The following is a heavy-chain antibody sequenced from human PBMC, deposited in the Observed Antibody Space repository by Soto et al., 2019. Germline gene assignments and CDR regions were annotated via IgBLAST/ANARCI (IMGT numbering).Heavy chain of an antibody. V-gene: IGHV3-30-3*01. Sequence: QVQLVESGGGVVQPGRSLRLSCAASGFTFSSYAMHWVRQAPGKGLEWVAVISYDGSNKYYADSVKGRFTISRDNSKNTLYLQMNSVRAEDTAVYYCARGEYDYVWGSYRYIPPMVFGGQGTLVTVSS. CDR3: ARGEYDYVWGSYRYIPPMVF. J-gene: IGHJ4*02. CDR2: ISYDGSNK. CDR1: GFTFSSYA. D-gene: IGHD3-16*02.